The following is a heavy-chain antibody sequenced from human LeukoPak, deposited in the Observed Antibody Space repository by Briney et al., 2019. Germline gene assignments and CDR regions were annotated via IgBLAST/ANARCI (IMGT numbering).Heavy chain of an antibody. Sequence: SQTLSRTCTGSSCSISGGSYYRSWIRQPPGKRLEWIGRIYTSGCANYIHSIKSRVTITLATSEYKFSLNLSSVAAADTAGYYCAGVEFVGYSYGFDYWGQGTLVTVSS. D-gene: IGHD5-18*01. CDR2: IYTSGCA. V-gene: IGHV4-61*02. CDR1: SCSISGGSYY. CDR3: AGVEFVGYSYGFDY. J-gene: IGHJ4*02.